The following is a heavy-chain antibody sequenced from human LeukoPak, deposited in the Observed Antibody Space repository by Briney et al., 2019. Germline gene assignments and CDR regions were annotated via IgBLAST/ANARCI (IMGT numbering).Heavy chain of an antibody. D-gene: IGHD6-13*01. J-gene: IGHJ4*02. CDR2: SSTSTI. V-gene: IGHV3-48*04. CDR3: ARDGPGEQQLPGGY. CDR1: GFTFSSYS. Sequence: PGESLRLSCAASGFTFSSYSMNWVRQAPGKGLEWVSYSSTSTIYYADSVKGRFTISRDNAKNSLYLQMNSLRAEDTAVYYCARDGPGEQQLPGGYWGQGTLVTVSS.